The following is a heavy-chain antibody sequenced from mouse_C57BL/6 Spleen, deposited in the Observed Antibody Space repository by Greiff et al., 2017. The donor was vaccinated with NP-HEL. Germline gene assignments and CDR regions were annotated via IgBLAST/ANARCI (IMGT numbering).Heavy chain of an antibody. CDR3: AREGNYRYFDV. Sequence: DVKLVESGGGLVKPGGSLKLSCAASGFTFSSYAMSWVRQTPEKRLEWVATISDGGSYTYYPDNVKGRFTISRDNAKNNLYLQMSHLKSEDTAMYYCAREGNYRYFDVWGTGTTVTVSS. CDR2: ISDGGSYT. CDR1: GFTFSSYA. V-gene: IGHV5-4*01. J-gene: IGHJ1*03.